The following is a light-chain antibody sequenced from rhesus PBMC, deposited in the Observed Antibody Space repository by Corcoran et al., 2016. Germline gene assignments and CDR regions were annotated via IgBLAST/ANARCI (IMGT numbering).Light chain of an antibody. CDR1: QGSSNW. CDR3: QQHNSNPYS. V-gene: IGKV1-33*02. Sequence: DIQMTQSPSSLSASVGDRVTITFQSSQGSSNWLAWYQQKPGKAPKLLLSAASSLQCGVPSRFCCSGSGTEFTLTIRTLQPEDFATYYYQQHNSNPYSFGQGTKVEIK. CDR2: AAS. J-gene: IGKJ2*01.